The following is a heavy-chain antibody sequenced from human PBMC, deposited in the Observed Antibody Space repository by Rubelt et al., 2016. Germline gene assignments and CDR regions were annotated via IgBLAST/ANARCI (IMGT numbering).Heavy chain of an antibody. J-gene: IGHJ4*02. CDR2: INAGNGNT. CDR3: ARAQRIRLLMVYAPTFDY. CDR1: GYTFTSYA. V-gene: IGHV1-3*01. Sequence: QVQLVQSGAEVKTPGASVKVSCKASGYTFTSYAMHWVRQAPGQRLEWMGWINAGNGNTKYSQKFQGRVTITRDTSASTAYMELSSLRSEDTAVYYCARAQRIRLLMVYAPTFDYWGQGTLVTVSS. D-gene: IGHD2-8*01.